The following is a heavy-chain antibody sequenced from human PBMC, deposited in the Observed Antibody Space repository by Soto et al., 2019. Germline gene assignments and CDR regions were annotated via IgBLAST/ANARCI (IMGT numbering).Heavy chain of an antibody. Sequence: AASVKVSCKASGGTFSSYAISWVRQAPGQGLEWMGGIIPIFGTANYAQKFQGRVTITADESTSTAYMELSSLRSEDTAVYYCARALVVEYCPFLVRRCYSMTYGMDVWGQGTAVTVSS. CDR1: GGTFSSYA. CDR3: ARALVVEYCPFLVRRCYSMTYGMDV. V-gene: IGHV1-69*13. D-gene: IGHD3-3*02. J-gene: IGHJ6*02. CDR2: IIPIFGTA.